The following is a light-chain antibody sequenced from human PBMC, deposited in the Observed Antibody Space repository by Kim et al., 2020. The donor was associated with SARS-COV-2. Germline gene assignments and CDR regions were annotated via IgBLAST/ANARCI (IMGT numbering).Light chain of an antibody. Sequence: GRSITITSTGTKSNVVYYNSVSWYQQHPGKAPKLIIYDVSERASGFSNRFSGSQSGNPASLTISGLRAEDEADYYCSSHTTSSTYVFGSGTKVTVL. CDR3: SSHTTSSTYV. CDR1: KSNVVYYNS. J-gene: IGLJ1*01. CDR2: DVS. V-gene: IGLV2-14*03.